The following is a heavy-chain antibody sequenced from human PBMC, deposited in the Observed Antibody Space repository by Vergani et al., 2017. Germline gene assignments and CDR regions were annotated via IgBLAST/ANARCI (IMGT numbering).Heavy chain of an antibody. D-gene: IGHD4-17*01. CDR1: GGSISSSSYY. J-gene: IGHJ5*02. CDR2: IYYSGST. V-gene: IGHV4-39*07. CDR3: ARVGDYERPNWFDP. Sequence: QLQLQESGPGLVKPSETLSLTCTVSGGSISSSSYYWGWIRQPPGKGLEWIGSIYYSGSTYYNPSLKSRVTISVDTSKNQFSLQLGSVTAADTAVYYCARVGDYERPNWFDPWGEGTLVAVSS.